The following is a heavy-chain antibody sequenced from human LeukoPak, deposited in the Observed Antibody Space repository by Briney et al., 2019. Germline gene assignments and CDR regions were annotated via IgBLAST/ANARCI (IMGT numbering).Heavy chain of an antibody. CDR1: GASINEYY. D-gene: IGHD3-22*01. J-gene: IGHJ4*02. V-gene: IGHV4-4*07. CDR3: ARVRYYYDSSGLDY. Sequence: SETLSLTCTVSGASINEYYWSWIRQPAGKGLEWIGRIYTRANADYAPSLKSRVTMSADPSKNQLSLKLTSVTAADTAVYYCARVRYYYDSSGLDYWGQGTLVTVSS. CDR2: IYTRANA.